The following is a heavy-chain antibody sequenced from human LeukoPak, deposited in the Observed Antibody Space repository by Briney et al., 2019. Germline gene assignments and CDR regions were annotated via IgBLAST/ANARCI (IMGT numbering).Heavy chain of an antibody. CDR2: IYYSGST. Sequence: SETLSLTCTVSGGSISSYYWSWIRQPPGKGLEWIGYIYYSGSTNYNASLKRRVTISVETIKNQFSLKLSSVTAADTAVYYCARLRRYGSGLYRYYFDYWGQGTLLTVSS. CDR1: GGSISSYY. J-gene: IGHJ4*02. V-gene: IGHV4-59*01. D-gene: IGHD3-10*01. CDR3: ARLRRYGSGLYRYYFDY.